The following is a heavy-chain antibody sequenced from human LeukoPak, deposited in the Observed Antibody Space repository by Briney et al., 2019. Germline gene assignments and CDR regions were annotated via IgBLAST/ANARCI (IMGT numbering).Heavy chain of an antibody. CDR2: ISGSGDTA. CDR3: AREPLYYY. CDR1: GFTFSSYT. J-gene: IGHJ4*02. D-gene: IGHD2-21*01. V-gene: IGHV3-23*01. Sequence: GGSLRLSCAASGFTFSSYTMSWVRQAPGKGLEWVSAISGSGDTAYYADSVKGRFTISRDNSKNTLYLQMNSLRAEDTAVYYCAREPLYYYWGQGTLVTVSS.